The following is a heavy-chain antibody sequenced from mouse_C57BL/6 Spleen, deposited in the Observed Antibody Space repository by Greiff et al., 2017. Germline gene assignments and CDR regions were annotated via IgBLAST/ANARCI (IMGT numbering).Heavy chain of an antibody. D-gene: IGHD1-1*01. J-gene: IGHJ3*01. CDR3: ARQDYD. CDR2: ISNGGGST. Sequence: EVKLMESGGGLVQPGGSLKLSCAASGFTFSDYYMYWVRQTPEKRLEWVAYISNGGGSTYYPDTVKGRFTISRDNAKNTLYLQMSRLKSEDTAMYYCARQDYDWGQGTLVTVSA. CDR1: GFTFSDYY. V-gene: IGHV5-12*01.